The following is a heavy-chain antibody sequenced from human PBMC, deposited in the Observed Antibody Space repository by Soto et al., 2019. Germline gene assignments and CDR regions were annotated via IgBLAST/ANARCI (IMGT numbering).Heavy chain of an antibody. J-gene: IGHJ6*03. CDR2: ISWNSGSI. CDR1: GFTFDDYA. V-gene: IGHV3-9*01. CDR3: AKDNAGGSYYYHYLDV. Sequence: EVQLVESGGGLVQPGRSLRLSCAASGFTFDDYAMHWVRQAPGKGLEWVAGISWNSGSIGYADSVKGRFTISRDNAKNSLYLQMNSLRAEDTALYYCAKDNAGGSYYYHYLDVWGKGTTVTVSS. D-gene: IGHD1-1*01.